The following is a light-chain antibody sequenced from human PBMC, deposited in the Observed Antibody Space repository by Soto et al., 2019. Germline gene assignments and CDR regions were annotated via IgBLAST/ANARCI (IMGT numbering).Light chain of an antibody. Sequence: EIVWTQPPATMSLSPGERATLSCRALQCVSSYLAWYQQKPGQAPRLLIYGASTRATGIPARFSGSGSGTEFTLTISSLQSEDFAVYYCQQYNNWPPITFGQGTRLEI. CDR3: QQYNNWPPIT. V-gene: IGKV3-15*01. CDR2: GAS. J-gene: IGKJ5*01. CDR1: QCVSSY.